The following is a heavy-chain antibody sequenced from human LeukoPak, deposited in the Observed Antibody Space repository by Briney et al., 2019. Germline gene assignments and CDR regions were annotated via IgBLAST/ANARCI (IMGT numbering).Heavy chain of an antibody. Sequence: GGSLRLSCAASGFTFSSYAMSWVRQAPGKGLEWVSAISGSGGSTYYADSVKGRFTISRDNAKNSLYLQMNSLRAEDTAVYYCARVVGYNDYWGQGTLVTVSS. D-gene: IGHD5-24*01. J-gene: IGHJ4*02. CDR2: ISGSGGST. CDR3: ARVVGYNDY. CDR1: GFTFSSYA. V-gene: IGHV3-23*01.